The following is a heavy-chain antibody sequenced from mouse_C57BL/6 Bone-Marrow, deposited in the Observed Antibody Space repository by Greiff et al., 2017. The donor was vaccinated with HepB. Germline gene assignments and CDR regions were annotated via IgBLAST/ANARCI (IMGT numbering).Heavy chain of an antibody. J-gene: IGHJ2*01. D-gene: IGHD2-5*01. Sequence: EVQLQQSGPELVKPGASVKISCKASGYSFTGYYMNWVKQSPEKSLEWIGEINPSTGGTTYNQKFKAKATLTVDKSSSTAYMQLKSLTSEDSAVYYCARRGYSNYEYWGQGTTLTVSS. CDR3: ARRGYSNYEY. V-gene: IGHV1-42*01. CDR1: GYSFTGYY. CDR2: INPSTGGT.